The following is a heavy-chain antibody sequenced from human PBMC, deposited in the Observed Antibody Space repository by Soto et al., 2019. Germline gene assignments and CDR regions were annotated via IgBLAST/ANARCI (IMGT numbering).Heavy chain of an antibody. V-gene: IGHV3-66*01. CDR1: GFTVSSNY. CDR2: IYSGGST. D-gene: IGHD3-10*01. CDR3: ARAGYYGSGRQLDY. J-gene: IGHJ4*02. Sequence: EVQLVESGGGLVQPGGSLRLSCAASGFTVSSNYMSWVRQAPGKGLEWVSVIYSGGSTYYADSVKGRFTISRDNSKNTLYFQMNSLRAEDTAVYYCARAGYYGSGRQLDYWGQGTLVTVSS.